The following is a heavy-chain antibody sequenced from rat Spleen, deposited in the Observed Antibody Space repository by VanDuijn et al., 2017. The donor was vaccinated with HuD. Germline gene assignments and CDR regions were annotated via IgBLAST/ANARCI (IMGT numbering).Heavy chain of an antibody. V-gene: IGHV3-3*01. CDR3: ARSEGTHYYLPFAD. Sequence: VQLKESGPGLVQPSQTLSLTCTVSGFSLTSYHVHWVRQPPGKGLEWMGYINSAGSTVYNPSLQGRVSISRDTSKNQFFLQVNSVTTEDSATYYCARSEGTHYYLPFADWGQGSLVTVSS. CDR2: INSAGST. J-gene: IGHJ3*01. CDR1: GFSLTSYHV. D-gene: IGHD1-12*02.